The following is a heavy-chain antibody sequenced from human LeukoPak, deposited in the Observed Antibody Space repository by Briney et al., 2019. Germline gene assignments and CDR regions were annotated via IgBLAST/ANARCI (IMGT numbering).Heavy chain of an antibody. D-gene: IGHD3-10*01. J-gene: IGHJ4*02. CDR3: ATDQGVY. CDR2: ISAHNGNI. CDR1: GYTFTSYG. V-gene: IGHV1-18*01. Sequence: ASVRVSCKASGYTFTSYGISWVRQAPGQGLEWMGWISAHNGNINYAQKLQGRVTMTEDTSTDTAYMELSSLRSEDTAVYYCATDQGVYWGQGTLVTVSS.